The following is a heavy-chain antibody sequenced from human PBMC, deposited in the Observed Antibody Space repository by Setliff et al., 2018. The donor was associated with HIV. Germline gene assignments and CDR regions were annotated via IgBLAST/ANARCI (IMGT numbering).Heavy chain of an antibody. Sequence: ASVKVSCKASGYTFTDYYIHWVQQAPGKGLEWMGRVDPEDGETTYAEKFQGRITITADTSTDTAYLELSSLRSDDTAVYFCAREPPEVTITTHKLDIWGQGTLVTVSS. D-gene: IGHD1-1*01. J-gene: IGHJ3*02. V-gene: IGHV1-69-2*01. CDR2: VDPEDGET. CDR1: GYTFTDYY. CDR3: AREPPEVTITTHKLDI.